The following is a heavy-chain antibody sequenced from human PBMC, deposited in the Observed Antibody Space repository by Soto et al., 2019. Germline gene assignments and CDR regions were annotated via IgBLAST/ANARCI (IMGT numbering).Heavy chain of an antibody. Sequence: PSETLSLTCAVYGASLSTNYSNWVRQPPGKGLEWVGEINNSGNTNYNPYLRRGGTISINTSKKQSSLNLRSVSAADAAVDDCGRGSGEFDAWGQGTPVTVSS. CDR2: INNSGNT. CDR1: GASLSTNY. CDR3: GRGSGEFDA. V-gene: IGHV4-34*01. J-gene: IGHJ5*02. D-gene: IGHD6-25*01.